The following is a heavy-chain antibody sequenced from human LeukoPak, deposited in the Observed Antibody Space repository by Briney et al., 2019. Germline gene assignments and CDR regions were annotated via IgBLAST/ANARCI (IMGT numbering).Heavy chain of an antibody. D-gene: IGHD6-13*01. CDR1: GFTFSSYA. J-gene: IGHJ4*02. CDR2: ISYDGSNK. V-gene: IGHV3-30-3*01. Sequence: GGSLRLSCAASGFTFSSYAMHWVRQAPGKGLEWVAVISYDGSNKYYADSVKGRFTISRDNSKNTLYLQMNSLRAEDTAVYYCARGPQQLCDYWGQGTLVTVSS. CDR3: ARGPQQLCDY.